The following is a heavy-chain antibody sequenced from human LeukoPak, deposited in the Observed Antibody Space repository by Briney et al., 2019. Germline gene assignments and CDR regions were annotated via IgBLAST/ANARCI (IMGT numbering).Heavy chain of an antibody. CDR3: TRHPSGSLRWFDP. D-gene: IGHD1-26*01. V-gene: IGHV3-73*01. CDR2: IRSKANSYAT. J-gene: IGHJ5*02. CDR1: GFTFSGSA. Sequence: PGGSLRVSCAASGFTFSGSAMHWVRQASGKGLEWVGRIRSKANSYATAYAASVKGRFTISRDDSKNTAYLQMNSLKTEDTAVYYCTRHPSGSLRWFDPWGQGTLVTVSS.